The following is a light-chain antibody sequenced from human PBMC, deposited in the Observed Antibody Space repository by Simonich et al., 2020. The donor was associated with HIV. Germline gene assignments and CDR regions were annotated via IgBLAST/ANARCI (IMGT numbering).Light chain of an antibody. CDR2: CAS. CDR3: EQYDSWPPS. V-gene: IGKV3-15*01. Sequence: IVMTQSPATLSVSPGERATLSCRASKSVSSNLAWYQPKPGQAPRLLIYCASTRATGIPARFSGSGYGTEFTLTISSMQSEDFAVYYCEQYDSWPPSFGQGTKVEIK. CDR1: KSVSSN. J-gene: IGKJ1*01.